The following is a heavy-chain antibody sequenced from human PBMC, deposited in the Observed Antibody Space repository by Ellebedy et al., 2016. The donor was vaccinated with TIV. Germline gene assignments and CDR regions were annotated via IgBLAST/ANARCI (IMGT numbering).Heavy chain of an antibody. Sequence: SETLSLXXTVSGGSFSSYYWSWIRQSAGKGLEWIGRFFMSGSTTYNPSLESRVTMSVDTSKKQCSLHLSSVTAADTAVYFCARGSSTYSSFDTWGQGILVTVSS. CDR3: ARGSSTYSSFDT. J-gene: IGHJ5*02. V-gene: IGHV4-4*07. D-gene: IGHD5-18*01. CDR2: FFMSGST. CDR1: GGSFSSYY.